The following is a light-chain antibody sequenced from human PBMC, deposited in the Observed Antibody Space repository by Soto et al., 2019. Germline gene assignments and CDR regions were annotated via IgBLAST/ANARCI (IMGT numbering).Light chain of an antibody. CDR2: AAS. CDR3: QHYNSYSEA. Sequence: IQLTQSPSSLSASVGDRVTIXXRASQGISSYLAWYQQKPGTAPKXVIYAASTLQRGVPSRFSGSGSGTDFTLTISSLQPDDFATYYCQHYNSYSEAFGQGTKVDIK. V-gene: IGKV1-9*01. J-gene: IGKJ1*01. CDR1: QGISSY.